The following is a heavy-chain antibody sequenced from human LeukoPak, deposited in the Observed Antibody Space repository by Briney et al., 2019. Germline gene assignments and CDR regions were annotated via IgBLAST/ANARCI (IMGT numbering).Heavy chain of an antibody. CDR1: GFTFSSYW. V-gene: IGHV3-7*01. J-gene: IGHJ5*02. D-gene: IGHD2-2*01. CDR3: ARDDCSSISCYHNWFDP. CDR2: IKQDGSEK. Sequence: TGGSLRLSCAASGFTFSSYWMSWVRQAPAKGLHWVANIKQDGSEKYYVDSVKGRFTISRDNAKNSLYLQMNSLRAEDTAVYYCARDDCSSISCYHNWFDPWGQGTLVTVSS.